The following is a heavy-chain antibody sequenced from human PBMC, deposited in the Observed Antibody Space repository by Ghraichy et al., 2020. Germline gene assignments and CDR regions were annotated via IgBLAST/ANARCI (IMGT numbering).Heavy chain of an antibody. CDR1: GFTFNNYW. Sequence: GESLNISCAVSGFTFNNYWMTWVRQAPGKGLEWVANINQDGREKNYVDSVRGRFIISRDNAKNSLYFQMNSLRAEDTAVYYCARGLSSGWYTLGKFYYAMDVWGQGTTVTVSS. V-gene: IGHV3-7*03. CDR3: ARGLSSGWYTLGKFYYAMDV. J-gene: IGHJ6*02. D-gene: IGHD6-19*01. CDR2: INQDGREK.